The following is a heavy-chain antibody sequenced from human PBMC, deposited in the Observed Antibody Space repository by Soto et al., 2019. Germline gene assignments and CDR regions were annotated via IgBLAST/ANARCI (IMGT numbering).Heavy chain of an antibody. Sequence: SQTLSLTCAISGDSVSSNSAALNWIRQSPSRGLEWLGRTYYRSKWYNDYAVSVKSRITINPDTSKNQFSLQLNSVTPEDTAVYYCARDPGHQSYYDFWSGYQTARYYYGMDVWGQGTTVTVSS. CDR1: GDSVSSNSAA. V-gene: IGHV6-1*01. CDR2: TYYRSKWYN. CDR3: ARDPGHQSYYDFWSGYQTARYYYGMDV. J-gene: IGHJ6*02. D-gene: IGHD3-3*01.